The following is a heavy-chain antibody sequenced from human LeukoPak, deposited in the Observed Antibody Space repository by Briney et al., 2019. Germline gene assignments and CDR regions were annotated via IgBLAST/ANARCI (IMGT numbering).Heavy chain of an antibody. CDR3: ARGWAPRGQKSCFDY. J-gene: IGHJ4*02. CDR1: GFTFSTYW. CDR2: INQGGSEK. D-gene: IGHD1-26*01. Sequence: GGSLRLSCAPSGFTFSTYWMGWVRQAPGKGLEWLANINQGGSEKYYVDSVKGRFTISRDNAKNSLFLQMNSLRAEDTAVYYCARGWAPRGQKSCFDYWGRGTLVTVSS. V-gene: IGHV3-7*01.